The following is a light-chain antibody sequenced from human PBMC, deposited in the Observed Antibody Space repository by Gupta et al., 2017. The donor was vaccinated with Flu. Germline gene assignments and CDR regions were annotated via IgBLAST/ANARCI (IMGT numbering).Light chain of an antibody. J-gene: IGKJ2*01. CDR1: QSPLHSNGYNY. V-gene: IGKV2-28*01. Sequence: DIVMTQSPLSLPVTPGEPASISCRSSQSPLHSNGYNYLNWYLQKPGQSPQLLIYLGSNRASGVPDRFSGSGSDTDFTLKISRVEAEDVGIYFCMRCRRPPYTFGQGTKLQIK. CDR3: MRCRRPPYT. CDR2: LGS.